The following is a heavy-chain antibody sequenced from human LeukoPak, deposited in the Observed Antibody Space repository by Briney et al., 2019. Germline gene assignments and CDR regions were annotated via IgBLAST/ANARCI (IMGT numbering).Heavy chain of an antibody. D-gene: IGHD3-3*01. CDR1: GFTFSSYA. CDR2: IWYDGSNK. V-gene: IGHV3-33*08. Sequence: GGSLRLSCAASGFTFSSYAMHWVRQAPGKGLEWVAVIWYDGSNKYYADSVKGRFTISRDNSKNTLYLQMNSLRAEDTAVYYCARGSGYRRPYFDYWGQGTLVTVSS. J-gene: IGHJ4*02. CDR3: ARGSGYRRPYFDY.